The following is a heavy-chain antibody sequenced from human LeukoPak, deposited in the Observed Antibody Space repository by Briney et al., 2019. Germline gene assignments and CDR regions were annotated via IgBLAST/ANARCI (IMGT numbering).Heavy chain of an antibody. D-gene: IGHD2-15*01. CDR1: GFTFSSYA. CDR2: ISGSGGST. Sequence: GGSLRLSCAAPGFTFSSYAMSWVRQAPGKGLEWVSAISGSGGSTYYADSVKGRFTISRDNSKNTLYLQMNSLRAEDTAVYYCARMVVAATNYYYYGMDVWGQGTTVTVSS. V-gene: IGHV3-23*01. CDR3: ARMVVAATNYYYYGMDV. J-gene: IGHJ6*02.